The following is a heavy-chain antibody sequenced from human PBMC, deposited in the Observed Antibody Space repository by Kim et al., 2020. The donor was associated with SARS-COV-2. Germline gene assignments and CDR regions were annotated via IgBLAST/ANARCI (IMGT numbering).Heavy chain of an antibody. CDR2: IKQDGSEK. J-gene: IGHJ5*02. CDR3: AREVGVAGISGWFDP. Sequence: GGSLRLSCAASGFTFSSYWMSWVRQAPGKGLEWVANIKQDGSEKYYVDSVKGRFTISRDNAKNSLYLQMNSLRAEDTAVYYCAREVGVAGISGWFDPWGQGTLVTVSS. V-gene: IGHV3-7*03. CDR1: GFTFSSYW. D-gene: IGHD6-19*01.